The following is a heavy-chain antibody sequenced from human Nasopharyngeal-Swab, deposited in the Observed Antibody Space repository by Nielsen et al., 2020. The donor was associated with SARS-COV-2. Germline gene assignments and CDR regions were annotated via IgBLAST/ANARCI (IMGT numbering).Heavy chain of an antibody. J-gene: IGHJ5*02. CDR3: ARGAHSSSSGVGNWFDP. D-gene: IGHD6-6*01. V-gene: IGHV4-34*01. Sequence: WIRQPPGKGLEWIGEINHSGSTNYNQSLKSRVTISVDTSKNQFSLKLSSVTAADTAVYYCARGAHSSSSGVGNWFDPWGQGTLVTVSS. CDR2: INHSGST.